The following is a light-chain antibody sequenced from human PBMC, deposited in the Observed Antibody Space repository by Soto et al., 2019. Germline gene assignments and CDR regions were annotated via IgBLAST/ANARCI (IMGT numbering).Light chain of an antibody. CDR2: KAS. CDR1: QTISSW. V-gene: IGKV1-5*03. J-gene: IGKJ5*01. Sequence: DIQMTQSPSTLSGSVGDRVTITCRASQTISSWLAWYQQKPGKAPKLLIYKASTLESGVPSRFSGSGSGTDFALKISRVEAEDVGVYYCMQGTHWPSTFGQGTRLEIK. CDR3: MQGTHWPST.